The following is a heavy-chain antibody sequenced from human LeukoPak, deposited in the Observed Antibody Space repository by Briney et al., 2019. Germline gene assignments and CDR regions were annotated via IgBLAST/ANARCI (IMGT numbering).Heavy chain of an antibody. Sequence: SETLSLTCTVSGGSISSYYWSWIRQPAGKGLEWIGRIYTSGSTNYNPSLKSRVTISVDKSKNQFPLKLSSVTAADTAVYYCARASGEGYCSSTSCTRYMDVWGKGTTVTVSS. V-gene: IGHV4-4*07. J-gene: IGHJ6*03. CDR3: ARASGEGYCSSTSCTRYMDV. CDR1: GGSISSYY. CDR2: IYTSGST. D-gene: IGHD2-2*01.